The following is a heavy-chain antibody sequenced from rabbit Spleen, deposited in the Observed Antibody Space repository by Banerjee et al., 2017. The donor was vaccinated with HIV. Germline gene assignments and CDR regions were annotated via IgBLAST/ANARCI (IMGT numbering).Heavy chain of an antibody. CDR3: ARDTGSGPYIDGKFNL. D-gene: IGHD1-1*01. CDR1: GFSFRFSFSDNYW. CDR2: IYAGSSGGT. V-gene: IGHV1S45*01. J-gene: IGHJ4*01. Sequence: QEQLVESGGDLVKPEGSLTLTCTASGFSFRFSFSDNYWICWVRQAPGKGLEWIACIYAGSSGGTYYASWAKGRFTISKTSSTTVTLQLNSLTAADTATYFCARDTGSGPYIDGKFNLWGPGTLVTVS.